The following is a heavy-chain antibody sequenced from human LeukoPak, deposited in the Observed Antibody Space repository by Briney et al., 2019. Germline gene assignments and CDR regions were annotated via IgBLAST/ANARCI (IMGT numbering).Heavy chain of an antibody. Sequence: GASVKVSCKASGGIFSSYAISWVRQAPGQGLEWMGGIIPIFGTANYAQKFQGRVTITADDSTSTAYMELSSLRSEDTAVYYCARVKLGTVSAAPGDYYYYGMDVWGQGTTVTVS. V-gene: IGHV1-69*13. J-gene: IGHJ6*02. CDR1: GGIFSSYA. CDR3: ARVKLGTVSAAPGDYYYYGMDV. CDR2: IIPIFGTA. D-gene: IGHD2-2*01.